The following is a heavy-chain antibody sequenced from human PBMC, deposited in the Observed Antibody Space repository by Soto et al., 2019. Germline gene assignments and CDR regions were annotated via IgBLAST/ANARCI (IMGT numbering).Heavy chain of an antibody. CDR1: GGSISSYY. D-gene: IGHD2-2*02. Sequence: SETLSLTCTVSGGSISSYYWSLIRQPPGKGLEWTGYIYYSGSTNYNPSLKSRVTISVDTSKNQFSLKLSSVTAADTAVYYCARSSPHTFYYYYMDVWGKGTTVTVSS. J-gene: IGHJ6*03. CDR2: IYYSGST. V-gene: IGHV4-59*08. CDR3: ARSSPHTFYYYYMDV.